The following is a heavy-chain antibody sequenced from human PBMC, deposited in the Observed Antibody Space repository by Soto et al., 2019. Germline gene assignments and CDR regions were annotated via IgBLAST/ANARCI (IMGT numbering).Heavy chain of an antibody. V-gene: IGHV3-11*06. CDR3: ARDRDSSGYSWIDP. D-gene: IGHD3-22*01. CDR1: GFTFSDYY. CDR2: ISSSSSYT. Sequence: PGGSLRLSCAASGFTFSDYYMSWIRQAPGKGLEWVSYISSSSSYTNYADSVKGRFTISRDNAKNSLYLQMNSLRAEDTAVYYCARDRDSSGYSWIDPWGQGTLVTVST. J-gene: IGHJ5*02.